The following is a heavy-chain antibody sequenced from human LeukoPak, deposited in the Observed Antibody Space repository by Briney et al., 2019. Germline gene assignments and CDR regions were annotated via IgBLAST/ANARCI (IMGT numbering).Heavy chain of an antibody. J-gene: IGHJ4*02. V-gene: IGHV2-26*01. CDR1: GCQLRKARMG. Sequence: SGPTLVKPTETLTLTCTFSGCQLRKARMGVSWIRQTPTKALEWLNHIFSNDENFSSTSLKNRLTICRDTSNSQALLTITNMGDVDTATYFCVRVQDRYIFGFYDYWGQGTLVTVSS. CDR3: VRVQDRYIFGFYDY. D-gene: IGHD3-3*02. CDR2: IFSNDEN.